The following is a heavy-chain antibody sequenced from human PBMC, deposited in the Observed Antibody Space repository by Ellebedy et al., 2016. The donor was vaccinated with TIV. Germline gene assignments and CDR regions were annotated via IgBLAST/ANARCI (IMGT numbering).Heavy chain of an antibody. CDR2: INHSGST. Sequence: SETLSLXXAVYGGSFSGYYWSWIRQPPGKGLEWIGEINHSGSTNYNPSLKSRVTISVDTSKNQFSLKLSSVTAADTAVYYCAADSSGYSTFDYWGQGTLVTVSS. V-gene: IGHV4-34*01. CDR3: AADSSGYSTFDY. CDR1: GGSFSGYY. D-gene: IGHD3-22*01. J-gene: IGHJ4*02.